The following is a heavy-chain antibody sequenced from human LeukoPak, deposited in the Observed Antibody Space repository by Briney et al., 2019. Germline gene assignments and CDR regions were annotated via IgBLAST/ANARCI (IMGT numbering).Heavy chain of an antibody. CDR2: IKSKTDGGTT. J-gene: IGHJ4*02. CDR1: GFSFTNVW. Sequence: PGGSLRLSCAASGFSFTNVWMSWVRQAPGKGLEWVGRIKSKTDGGTTAYAASVKGRFTISRDDSKNTLYLQMNSLKSEDTAVYYCTTPIAAAGHSDYWGQGTLVTVSS. D-gene: IGHD6-13*01. V-gene: IGHV3-15*01. CDR3: TTPIAAAGHSDY.